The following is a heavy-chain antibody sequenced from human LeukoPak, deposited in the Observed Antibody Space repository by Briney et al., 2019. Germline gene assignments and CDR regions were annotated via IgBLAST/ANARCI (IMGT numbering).Heavy chain of an antibody. D-gene: IGHD2-2*01. J-gene: IGHJ6*02. CDR3: AKGLDIVVPYYAMDV. CDR2: ISGSGGST. V-gene: IGHV3-23*01. Sequence: GGSLRLSCAASGFTFSSYAMSWVRQAPGKGLEWVSAISGSGGSTYYADSVKGRFTISRDNSKNTLYLQMNSLRAEDTAVYYCAKGLDIVVPYYAMDVWDQGTTVTVSS. CDR1: GFTFSSYA.